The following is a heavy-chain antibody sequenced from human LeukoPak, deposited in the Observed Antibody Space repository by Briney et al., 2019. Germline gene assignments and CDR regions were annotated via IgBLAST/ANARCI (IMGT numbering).Heavy chain of an antibody. V-gene: IGHV3-30*04. D-gene: IGHD6-13*01. CDR2: ISYDGSNK. J-gene: IGHJ4*02. Sequence: PGGSLRLSCAASGFTFSSYAMHWVRQAPGKGLEWAAVISYDGSNKYYADSVKGRFTISRDNSKNTLYLQMNSLRAEDTAVYYCARENRQLSRFDYWGQGTLVTVSS. CDR3: ARENRQLSRFDY. CDR1: GFTFSSYA.